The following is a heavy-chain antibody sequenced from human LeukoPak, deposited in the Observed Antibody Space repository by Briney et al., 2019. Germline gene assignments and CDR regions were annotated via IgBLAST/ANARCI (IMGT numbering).Heavy chain of an antibody. CDR2: ISSSGSTI. Sequence: GGSLRLSCAASGFTFSDYYMSWIRQAPGKGLEWVSYISSSGSTIYYADSVKGRFTISRDNSKNTLYLQMNSLRAEDTAVYYCARISDSSGYYPRHFDYWGQGTLVTVSS. D-gene: IGHD3-22*01. V-gene: IGHV3-11*04. CDR1: GFTFSDYY. J-gene: IGHJ4*02. CDR3: ARISDSSGYYPRHFDY.